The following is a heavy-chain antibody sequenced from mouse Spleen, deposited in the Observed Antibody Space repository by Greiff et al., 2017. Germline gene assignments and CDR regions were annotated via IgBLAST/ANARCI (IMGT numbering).Heavy chain of an antibody. CDR3: ARADSSCYYAMDD. CDR1: GYTFTTYP. J-gene: IGHJ4*01. CDR2: FHPYNDAT. V-gene: IGHV1-47*01. D-gene: IGHD3-2*01. Sequence: QVQLQQSGAELVKPGASVQMSCKSSGYTFTTYPTEWMKQNHGKSLEWIGDFHPYNDATKYNEKFKGKATLTVEKSSSTVYLELSRLTSDDSAVYYCARADSSCYYAMDDWGQGTSVTVSS.